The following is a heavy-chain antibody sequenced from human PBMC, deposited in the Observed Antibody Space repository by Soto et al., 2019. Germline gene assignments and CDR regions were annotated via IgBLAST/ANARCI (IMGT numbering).Heavy chain of an antibody. V-gene: IGHV4-59*01. J-gene: IGHJ6*02. CDR1: GGSISSDY. D-gene: IGHD2-15*01. Sequence: QVQLQESGPGLVKPSETLSLTCSVSGGSISSDYWSWIRQPPGKGLEWIGYIYYTGSTNYNPSLKSRVTISVDTSKNRFSLNLKSVTAADTAVYYCSRDLRGVVVVAAREKDVWGQGTTVTVSS. CDR2: IYYTGST. CDR3: SRDLRGVVVVAAREKDV.